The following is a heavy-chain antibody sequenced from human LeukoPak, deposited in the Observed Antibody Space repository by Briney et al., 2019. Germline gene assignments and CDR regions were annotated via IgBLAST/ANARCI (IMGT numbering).Heavy chain of an antibody. Sequence: GGSLRLSCAASGFSLDDYGMSWVRQAPRKGLEWVSGINWNGGSTGYADSVKGRFTISRDNAKNSLSLQMNSLRAEDTALYYCARGQYYYDSSGYSPLGYWGQGTLVTVSS. D-gene: IGHD3-22*01. CDR3: ARGQYYYDSSGYSPLGY. CDR2: INWNGGST. CDR1: GFSLDDYG. J-gene: IGHJ4*02. V-gene: IGHV3-20*04.